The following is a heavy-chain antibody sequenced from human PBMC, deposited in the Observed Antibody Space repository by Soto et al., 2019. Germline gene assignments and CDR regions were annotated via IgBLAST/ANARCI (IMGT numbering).Heavy chain of an antibody. CDR3: ARIRVGYIDY. D-gene: IGHD6-13*01. CDR1: GFSLSTSGMC. V-gene: IGHV2-70*11. Sequence: SGPTLVNPHRPSLTCTFSGFSLSTSGMCVSWIRQPPGKALEWLARIDWDDDKYYSTSLKTRLTISKDTSKNQVVLTMTNMDPVDTATYYCARIRVGYIDYWGQGTLVTVSS. J-gene: IGHJ4*02. CDR2: IDWDDDK.